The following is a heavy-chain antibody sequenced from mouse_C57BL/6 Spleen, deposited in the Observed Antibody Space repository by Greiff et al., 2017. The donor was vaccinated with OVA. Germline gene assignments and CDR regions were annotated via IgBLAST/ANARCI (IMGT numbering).Heavy chain of an antibody. Sequence: EVMLVESGGGLVKPGGSLKLSCAASGFTFSDYGMHWVRQAPEKGLEWVAYISSGSSTIYYADTVKGRFTISRDNAKNTLFLQMTRLRSEDTAMYYCARSYDSSIDYWGQGTTLTVSS. J-gene: IGHJ2*01. D-gene: IGHD1-1*01. V-gene: IGHV5-17*01. CDR3: ARSYDSSIDY. CDR2: ISSGSSTI. CDR1: GFTFSDYG.